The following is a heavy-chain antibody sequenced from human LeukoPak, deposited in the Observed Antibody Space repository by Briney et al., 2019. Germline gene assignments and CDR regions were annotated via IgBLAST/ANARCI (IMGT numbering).Heavy chain of an antibody. Sequence: NPSETLSLTCAVYGGSFSGYYWSWIRQPPGKGLEWIGEINHSGSTNYNPSLKSRVTISVDTSKNLFSLKLSSVTAADTAVYYCARVDIVGGIDYWGQGTLVTVSS. V-gene: IGHV4-34*01. CDR3: ARVDIVGGIDY. CDR1: GGSFSGYY. CDR2: INHSGST. D-gene: IGHD1-26*01. J-gene: IGHJ4*02.